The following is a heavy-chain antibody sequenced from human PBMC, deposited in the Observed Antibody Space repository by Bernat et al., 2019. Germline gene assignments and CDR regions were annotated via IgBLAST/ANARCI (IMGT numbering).Heavy chain of an antibody. CDR2: IKSKTDGGAI. V-gene: IGHV3-15*01. CDR1: GFTFSNVW. CDR3: NTGETI. Sequence: EVQLVEFGGGLVKPGGSLRLSCAASGFTFSNVWMSWVRQAPGKGLEWVGRIKSKTDGGAIEYAAPVKGRFTISRDDSKNMVFFQMNGLKSEDPAVYYCNTGETIWGQGTLVTVSS. D-gene: IGHD3-9*01. J-gene: IGHJ4*02.